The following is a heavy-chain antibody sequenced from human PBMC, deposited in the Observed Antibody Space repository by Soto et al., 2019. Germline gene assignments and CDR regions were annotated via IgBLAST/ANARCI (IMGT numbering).Heavy chain of an antibody. Sequence: PSETLSLTCAVSGGSFSGYYWSWIRQPPGEGLEWIGEINHSGSTNYNPSLKSRVIISVDTSKNQFSLKLSSVTAADTVVFYCASPAIAATVSAFDYWGQGTLVTVSS. V-gene: IGHV4-34*01. D-gene: IGHD6-13*01. CDR2: INHSGST. CDR3: ASPAIAATVSAFDY. CDR1: GGSFSGYY. J-gene: IGHJ4*02.